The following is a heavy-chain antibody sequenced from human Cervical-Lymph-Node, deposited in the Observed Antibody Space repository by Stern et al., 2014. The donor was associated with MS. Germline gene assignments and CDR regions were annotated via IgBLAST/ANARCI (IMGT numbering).Heavy chain of an antibody. D-gene: IGHD6-13*01. CDR2: ISAYNGNT. CDR3: ARDLRQQLVLTPLDY. CDR1: GYTFTSYG. J-gene: IGHJ4*02. V-gene: IGHV1-18*04. Sequence: VQLVESGAEVKKPGASVKVSCKASGYTFTSYGISWVRQAPGQGLEWMGWISAYNGNTNYAQKLQGRVTMTTGTSTSTAYMELRSLRSDDTAVYYCARDLRQQLVLTPLDYWGQGTLVTVSS.